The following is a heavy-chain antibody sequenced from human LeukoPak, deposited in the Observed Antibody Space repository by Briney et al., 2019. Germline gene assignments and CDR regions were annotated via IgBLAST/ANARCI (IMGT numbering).Heavy chain of an antibody. CDR2: IYSGGST. CDR1: GFTVSSNY. Sequence: GGSLRLSCAASGFTVSSNYMSWVRQAPGKGLEWVSVIYSGGSTYYADSVKGRFTISRDNSKNTLYLQMNSLRAEDTAVYYCARGPVRVRWVPAAGTANRKPNWFDPWGQGTLVTVSS. V-gene: IGHV3-53*01. J-gene: IGHJ5*02. D-gene: IGHD6-13*01. CDR3: ARGPVRVRWVPAAGTANRKPNWFDP.